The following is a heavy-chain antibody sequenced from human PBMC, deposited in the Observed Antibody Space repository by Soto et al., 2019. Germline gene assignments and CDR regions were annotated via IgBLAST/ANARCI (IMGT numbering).Heavy chain of an antibody. J-gene: IGHJ5*02. Sequence: QVQLVQSGAEVKKPGASVKVSCKASGYTFTSYGISWVRQAPGQGLEWMGWISAYNGNTNYAQKLQGRVTMTTDKSTSKDYMELRSLRSDDTAVYYCARVTAVPTRRGSQFDPWGQGTLVTVS. CDR1: GYTFTSYG. D-gene: IGHD4-4*01. CDR2: ISAYNGNT. V-gene: IGHV1-18*01. CDR3: ARVTAVPTRRGSQFDP.